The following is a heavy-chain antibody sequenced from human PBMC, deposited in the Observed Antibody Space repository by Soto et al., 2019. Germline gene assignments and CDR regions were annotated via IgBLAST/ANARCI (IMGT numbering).Heavy chain of an antibody. CDR2: IYYSGST. Sequence: PSETMYLTITVSVYTISSGCYYWSWINQHPGKGLEWIGYIYYSGSTYYNPSLKSRVTISVDTSKNQFSLKLSSVTAADTAVYYFARTGGDYYDSSAIFDYCGQGILVTVSS. CDR1: VYTISSGCYY. J-gene: IGHJ4*02. D-gene: IGHD3-22*01. CDR3: ARTGGDYYDSSAIFDY. V-gene: IGHV4-31*03.